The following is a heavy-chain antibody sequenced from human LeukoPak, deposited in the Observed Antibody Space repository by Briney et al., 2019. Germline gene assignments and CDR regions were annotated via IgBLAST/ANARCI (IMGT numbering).Heavy chain of an antibody. CDR3: ARVKTGFVAFDI. CDR1: VGSISSYY. Sequence: SETLSLTCTVSVGSISSYYWGWIRQPAGKGLEWIGRIYTSGSTNYNPSLKSRVTMSVDTSKNQFSLKLSSVTAADAAVYYCARVKTGFVAFDIWGQGTMVTVSS. D-gene: IGHD2-15*01. V-gene: IGHV4-4*07. CDR2: IYTSGST. J-gene: IGHJ3*02.